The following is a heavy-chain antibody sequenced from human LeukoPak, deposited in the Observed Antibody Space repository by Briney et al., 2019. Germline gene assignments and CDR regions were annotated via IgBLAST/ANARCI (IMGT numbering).Heavy chain of an antibody. CDR3: ARHYDILTDSRYFDY. D-gene: IGHD3-9*01. CDR1: GSSISSSSYY. V-gene: IGHV4-39*01. J-gene: IGHJ4*02. CDR2: IYYSGST. Sequence: SETLSLTCTVSGSSISSSSYYWGWIRQPPGKGLEWIGSIYYSGSTYYNPSLKSRVTISIDTSKNQFSLKLSSVTAADTAVYYCARHYDILTDSRYFDYWGQGTLVAVSS.